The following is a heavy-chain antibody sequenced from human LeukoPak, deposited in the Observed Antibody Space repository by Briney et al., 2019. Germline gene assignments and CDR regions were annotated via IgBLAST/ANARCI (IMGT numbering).Heavy chain of an antibody. CDR1: GLTFSSYA. J-gene: IGHJ6*02. D-gene: IGHD3-3*01. V-gene: IGHV3-23*01. CDR3: ARVRDYDFWSGYFGYYYGMDV. Sequence: GGSLRLSCAASGLTFSSYAMSWVRQAPGKGLEWVSAISAGGGTTYYADSVKGRFTISRDNSKNTLYLQMNSLRAEDTAVYYCARVRDYDFWSGYFGYYYGMDVWGQGTTVTVSS. CDR2: ISAGGGTT.